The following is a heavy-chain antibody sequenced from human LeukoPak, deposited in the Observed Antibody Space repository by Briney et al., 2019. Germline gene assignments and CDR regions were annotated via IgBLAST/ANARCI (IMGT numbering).Heavy chain of an antibody. CDR1: GFTVNSNS. CDR2: IYSGDST. J-gene: IGHJ6*02. Sequence: GGSLRLSCAASGFTVNSNSMSWVRQATGKGLECVAAIYSGDSTYYPDSVKGRFSISRDNSKNTLYLQMSSLRAEDTAIYYCVGRPYYYYGMDVWGQGTAVTVSS. V-gene: IGHV3-53*01. CDR3: VGRPYYYYGMDV.